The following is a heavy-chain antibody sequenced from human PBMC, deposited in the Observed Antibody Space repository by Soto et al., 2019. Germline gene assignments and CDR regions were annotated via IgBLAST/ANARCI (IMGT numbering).Heavy chain of an antibody. CDR3: ERDHAEQREGKNYYTRMDV. CDR1: GGSIRSENYY. D-gene: IGHD6-25*01. CDR2: ISYTGTT. Sequence: QVQLQESGPGLVKASRTLSLTCTVSGGSIRSENYYWNWIRQRPGKGLEWIGYISYTGTTAYNPSLQSRVSISWDSSQNHFSLRVNSVTAADAAIYYCERDHAEQREGKNYYTRMDVWGHGTPVTVSS. J-gene: IGHJ6*02. V-gene: IGHV4-31*03.